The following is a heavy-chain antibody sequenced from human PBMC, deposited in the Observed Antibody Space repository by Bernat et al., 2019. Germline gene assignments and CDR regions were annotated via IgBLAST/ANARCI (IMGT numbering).Heavy chain of an antibody. D-gene: IGHD6-19*01. J-gene: IGHJ3*02. CDR2: IWYDGSNK. CDR3: ARDSAVAGISAFDI. Sequence: QVQLVESGGGVVQPGRSLRLSCAASGFTFSSYGMHWVRQAPGKGLEWVAVIWYDGSNKYYADSVKGRFTISRDNSKNTLYPQMNSLRAEDTAVYYCARDSAVAGISAFDIWGQGTMVTVSS. V-gene: IGHV3-33*01. CDR1: GFTFSSYG.